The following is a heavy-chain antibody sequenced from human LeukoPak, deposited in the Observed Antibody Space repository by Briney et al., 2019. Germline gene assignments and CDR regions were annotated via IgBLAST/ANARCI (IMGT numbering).Heavy chain of an antibody. D-gene: IGHD2-8*01. CDR2: INTDSGDT. V-gene: IGHV1-2*02. J-gene: IGHJ3*02. CDR1: GYTFTVYY. CDR3: AIMGDTFDI. Sequence: ASVTVSCKASGYTFTVYYKHWVRQAPGQGLEWMGSINTDSGDTNYAQNLQGRVTMTRDTSINTAYLDLSRLRSDDTAVYYCAIMGDTFDIWGQGTKVTVSS.